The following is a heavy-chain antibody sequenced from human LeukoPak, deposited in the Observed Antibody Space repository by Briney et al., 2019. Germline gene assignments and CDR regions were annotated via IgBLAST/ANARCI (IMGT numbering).Heavy chain of an antibody. CDR3: AKSPSSWKFDD. V-gene: IGHV3-30*02. CDR2: IRYHGSDK. CDR1: GFTFSSCG. D-gene: IGHD6-13*01. Sequence: GGSLRLSCAASGFTFSSCGMHWVRQAPGKGLEWVAFIRYHGSDKYYADSVKGQFTISRDNSENTLYLQMNSLRAEDTAVYYCAKSPSSWKFDDWGQGTLVTVSS. J-gene: IGHJ4*02.